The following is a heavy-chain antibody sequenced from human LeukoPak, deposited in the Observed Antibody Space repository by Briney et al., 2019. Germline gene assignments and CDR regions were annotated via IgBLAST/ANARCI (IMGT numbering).Heavy chain of an antibody. CDR3: ARGGIRYYDSSGYDEYFQH. CDR2: IYSGGST. Sequence: GGSLRLSCADSGFTVSTNYMSWVRQAPGKGLEWVSLIYSGGSTYYADSVKGRFTISRDNSKNTLYLQMNSLRAEDTALYYCARGGIRYYDSSGYDEYFQHWGQGTLVTVSS. D-gene: IGHD3-22*01. J-gene: IGHJ1*01. CDR1: GFTVSTNY. V-gene: IGHV3-66*01.